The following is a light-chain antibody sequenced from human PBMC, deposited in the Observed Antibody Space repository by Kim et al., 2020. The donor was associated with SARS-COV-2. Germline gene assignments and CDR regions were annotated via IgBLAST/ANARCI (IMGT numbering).Light chain of an antibody. CDR1: QSVSNNY. CDR2: GAA. CDR3: QHYGSSPEK. Sequence: SPGERATLSCRASQSVSNNYLAWYQQKAGQAPRVLIYGAAGRATGIPDRFGGSGYGTDFTLTISRLEPEDFAVYYCQHYGSSPEKFGQGTKVDIK. V-gene: IGKV3-20*01. J-gene: IGKJ1*01.